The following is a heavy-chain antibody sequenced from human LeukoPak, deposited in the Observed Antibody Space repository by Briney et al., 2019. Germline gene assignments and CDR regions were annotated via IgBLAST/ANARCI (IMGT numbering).Heavy chain of an antibody. CDR1: GFTFSSYA. V-gene: IGHV3-23*01. Sequence: GGSLRLSCAAAGFTFSSYAMSWVRQAPGKGLEWVSSISGSGGSTFYADSVKGRFTISRDNSKNTLYLQMNSLRAEDTALYYCASQYYYDSGGYYFDYWGQGTLVTVSS. CDR2: ISGSGGST. J-gene: IGHJ4*02. D-gene: IGHD3-22*01. CDR3: ASQYYYDSGGYYFDY.